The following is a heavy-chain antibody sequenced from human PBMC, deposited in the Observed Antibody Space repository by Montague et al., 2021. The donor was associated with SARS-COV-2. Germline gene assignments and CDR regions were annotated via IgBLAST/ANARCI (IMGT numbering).Heavy chain of an antibody. J-gene: IGHJ4*02. V-gene: IGHV3-48*03. CDR1: GFIFSSYE. CDR2: LSNSGDTK. D-gene: IGHD3-22*01. Sequence: SLRLSCEAPGFIFSSYEMNWVRQAPGKGLEWVSDLSNSGDTKYYADSXKVRFTISRDNAKNSLYLQMHSLRAEDTAVYYCARAGGDYCYDSSCFLYWGQGTLVTVSS. CDR3: ARAGGDYCYDSSCFLY.